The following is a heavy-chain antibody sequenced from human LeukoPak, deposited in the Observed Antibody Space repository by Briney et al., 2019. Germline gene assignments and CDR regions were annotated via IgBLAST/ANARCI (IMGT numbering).Heavy chain of an antibody. CDR1: GFTFDDYA. Sequence: PGGSLRLSCAASGFTFDDYAMHWVRQAPGKGLEWVSLISGDGGSTYCADSVKGRFTISRDNSKNSLYLQMNSLRTEDTALYYCAKRNQGGYCSGGSCYDDWGQGTLVTVPS. J-gene: IGHJ4*02. CDR2: ISGDGGST. V-gene: IGHV3-43*02. D-gene: IGHD2-15*01. CDR3: AKRNQGGYCSGGSCYDD.